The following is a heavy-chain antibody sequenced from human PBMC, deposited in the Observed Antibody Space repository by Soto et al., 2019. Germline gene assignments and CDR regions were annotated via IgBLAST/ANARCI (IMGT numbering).Heavy chain of an antibody. D-gene: IGHD3-10*01. CDR2: ILHTGGT. CDR1: GGSISGGGFS. V-gene: IGHV4-30-2*01. J-gene: IGHJ4*02. Sequence: SETLSLTCAVSGGSISGGGFSWSWIRQPPGKGLEWIGYILHTGGTQYNPSLKSRVSMSVDKSKNQFSLHLTSVTAADTAVYYCARLQFGEGFNYWGQGALVTVSS. CDR3: ARLQFGEGFNY.